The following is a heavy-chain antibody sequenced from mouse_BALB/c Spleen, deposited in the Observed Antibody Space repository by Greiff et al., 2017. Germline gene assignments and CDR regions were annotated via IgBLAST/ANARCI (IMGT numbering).Heavy chain of an antibody. CDR1: GFSLTGYG. D-gene: IGHD2-4*01. Sequence: VQLQESGPGLVAPSQSLSITCTVSGFSLTGYGVNWVRQPPGKGLEWLGMIWGDGSTDYNSALKSRLSISKDNSKSQVFLKMNSLQTDDTARYYCARYDYDDYYAMDYWGQGTSVTVSA. CDR2: IWGDGST. J-gene: IGHJ4*01. CDR3: ARYDYDDYYAMDY. V-gene: IGHV2-6-7*02.